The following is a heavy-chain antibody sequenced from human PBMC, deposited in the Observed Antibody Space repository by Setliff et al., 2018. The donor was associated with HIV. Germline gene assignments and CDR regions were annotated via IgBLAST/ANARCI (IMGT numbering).Heavy chain of an antibody. Sequence: PSETLSLTCTVSGGSITTSTFYWGWIRQPPGKGLEWIGSIYYSGSTYYNPSLKRRVTISTDTSKNQFSLKVRSVTAADTAVYYCARQVTVVGYFETAAGSFNYWGPGTLVTVSS. V-gene: IGHV4-39*01. CDR3: ARQVTVVGYFETAAGSFNY. CDR2: IYYSGST. J-gene: IGHJ4*02. CDR1: GGSITTSTFY. D-gene: IGHD2-21*01.